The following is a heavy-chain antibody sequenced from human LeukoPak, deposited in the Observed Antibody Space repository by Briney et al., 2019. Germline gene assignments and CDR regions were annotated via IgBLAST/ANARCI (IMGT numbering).Heavy chain of an antibody. CDR3: ARVVAAAGDYYYYGMDV. V-gene: IGHV1-3*01. D-gene: IGHD6-13*01. Sequence: ASVKVSCKASGYTFTSYAMHWVRQAPGQRLEWMGWINAGNGNTKYSQKFQGRVTITRDTSASTAYMELSSLRSEDTAVYYCARVVAAAGDYYYYGMDVWGQGTTVTVSS. J-gene: IGHJ6*02. CDR1: GYTFTSYA. CDR2: INAGNGNT.